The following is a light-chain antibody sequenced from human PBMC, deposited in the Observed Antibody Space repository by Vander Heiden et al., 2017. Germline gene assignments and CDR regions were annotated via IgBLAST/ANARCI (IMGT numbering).Light chain of an antibody. J-gene: IGLJ3*02. CDR2: GNS. CDR3: HSYDSSLRGV. V-gene: IGLV1-40*01. CDR1: SSNIGAGYD. Sequence: QSVLTQPPSVSGAPGQRVTIPCTGSSSNIGAGYDVHWYQQLPGTAPKLLIYGNSNRPSGVPDRFSGSKSGTSASLAITGLQAEDEADYYCHSYDSSLRGVFGGGTKLTVL.